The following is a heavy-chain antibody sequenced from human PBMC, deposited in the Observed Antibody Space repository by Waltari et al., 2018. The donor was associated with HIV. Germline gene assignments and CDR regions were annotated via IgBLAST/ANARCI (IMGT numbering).Heavy chain of an antibody. CDR3: VKDTGTVTPFYFDY. V-gene: IGHV3-9*01. J-gene: IGHJ4*02. D-gene: IGHD6-13*01. Sequence: EVKLVESGGGLVQPGRSLRLSCAASGFRFDDYAMHWVRHAPGKGLEWVSGISWKRGRVGYVESVKGRFTISRDNAKNSRYLQMNSLRTEDTALYYCVKDTGTVTPFYFDYWGRGAPVTVTS. CDR1: GFRFDDYA. CDR2: ISWKRGRV.